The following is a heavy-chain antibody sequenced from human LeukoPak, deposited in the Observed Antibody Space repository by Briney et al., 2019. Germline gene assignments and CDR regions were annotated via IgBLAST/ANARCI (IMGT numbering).Heavy chain of an antibody. CDR1: GGSISSSNW. CDR2: IYHSGGT. CDR3: AKTLYSGSFLDY. J-gene: IGHJ4*02. D-gene: IGHD1-26*01. V-gene: IGHV4-4*02. Sequence: PSETLSLTCAVSGGSISSSNWWTWVRQPPGKGLEWIGEIYHSGGTNYNPSLKSRVTISVDKSKNQFSLKLTSVTAADTAVYYCAKTLYSGSFLDYWGQGSLVTVAS.